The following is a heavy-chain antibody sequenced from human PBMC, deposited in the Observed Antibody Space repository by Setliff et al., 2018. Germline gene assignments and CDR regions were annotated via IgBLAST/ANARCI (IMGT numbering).Heavy chain of an antibody. J-gene: IGHJ6*03. Sequence: PSETLSLTCTVSGGSIRSYYWNWIRQPPGKGLEWIGYIYYSGSTNYNPSLKGRATLSIDASKRQFSLKLTSVAAADTAVYYCARMSGFLYMDVWGKGTTVTVSS. D-gene: IGHD3-3*01. CDR2: IYYSGST. V-gene: IGHV4-59*08. CDR1: GGSIRSYY. CDR3: ARMSGFLYMDV.